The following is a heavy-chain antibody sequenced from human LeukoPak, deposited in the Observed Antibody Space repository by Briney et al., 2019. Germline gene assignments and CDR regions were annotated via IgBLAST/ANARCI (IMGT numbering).Heavy chain of an antibody. V-gene: IGHV3-23*01. CDR1: GFTFSSYG. CDR2: ISGSGGGT. Sequence: GGSLRLSCAASGFTFSSYGMSWVRQAPGKGLEWVSAISGSGGGTYYADSVKGRFTISRDNSKNTLYLQMNSLRAEDTAVYYCAKRYYDILTGNHYYYMDVWGKGTTVTISS. D-gene: IGHD3-9*01. CDR3: AKRYYDILTGNHYYYMDV. J-gene: IGHJ6*03.